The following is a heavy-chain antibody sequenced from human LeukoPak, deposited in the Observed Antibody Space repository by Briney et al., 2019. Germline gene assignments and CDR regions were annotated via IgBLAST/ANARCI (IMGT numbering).Heavy chain of an antibody. Sequence: SETLSLTCTVSGGSISSSSTYYWGWIRQPPGKGLEWIGTINYSGSTYYNPSLKSRVTMSVDTSKNQFSLKLTSVTAADTAVYYCAGRITGTTSDSFDYWGQGTLVTVSS. D-gene: IGHD1-20*01. V-gene: IGHV4-39*01. CDR1: GGSISSSSTYY. CDR3: AGRITGTTSDSFDY. J-gene: IGHJ4*02. CDR2: INYSGST.